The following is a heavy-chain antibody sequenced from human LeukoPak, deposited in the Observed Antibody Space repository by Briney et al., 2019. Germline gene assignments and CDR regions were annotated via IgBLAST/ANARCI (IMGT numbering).Heavy chain of an antibody. V-gene: IGHV1-69*05. Sequence: ASVKVSCKASGGTFSSYVISWVRQAPGQGLEWMGGIIPIFGTANYAQKFQGRVTITTDESTSTAYMELTSLRSEDTAVYYCARDPGDSSGYYSSRNYYFDSWGLGTLVTVSS. CDR1: GGTFSSYV. CDR3: ARDPGDSSGYYSSRNYYFDS. D-gene: IGHD3-22*01. CDR2: IIPIFGTA. J-gene: IGHJ4*02.